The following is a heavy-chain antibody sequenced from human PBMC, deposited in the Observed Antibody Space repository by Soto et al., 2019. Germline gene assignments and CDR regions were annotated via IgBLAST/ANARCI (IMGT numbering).Heavy chain of an antibody. CDR2: ISSSGSTI. V-gene: IGHV3-11*01. CDR3: ARHYYYGSGSYYNDLYMDV. CDR1: GFTFIDYY. D-gene: IGHD3-10*01. J-gene: IGHJ6*03. Sequence: PGGSLRLSCAASGFTFIDYYMSWILQAPWKGLEWVSYISSSGSTIYYADSVKGRFTISRDNAKNSLYLQMNSLGAEDTAVYYCARHYYYGSGSYYNDLYMDVWGKGTTVTVSS.